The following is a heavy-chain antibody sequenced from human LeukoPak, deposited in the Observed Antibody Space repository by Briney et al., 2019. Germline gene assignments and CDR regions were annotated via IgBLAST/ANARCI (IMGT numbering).Heavy chain of an antibody. Sequence: SETLSLTCTVSGGSISSSSYYWGWIRQPPGKGLEWIGSIYYSGSTYYNPSLKSRVTISVDTSKNQFSLKLSSVTAADTAVYSCARHAHPMVPYKGWFDPWGQGTLVTVSS. J-gene: IGHJ5*02. V-gene: IGHV4-39*01. CDR1: GGSISSSSYY. CDR3: ARHAHPMVPYKGWFDP. D-gene: IGHD3-10*01. CDR2: IYYSGST.